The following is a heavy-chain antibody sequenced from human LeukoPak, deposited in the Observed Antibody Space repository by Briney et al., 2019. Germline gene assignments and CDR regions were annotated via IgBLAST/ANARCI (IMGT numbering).Heavy chain of an antibody. CDR3: ARDYYDSSGSLFDC. CDR2: IIPILGIA. CDR1: GGTFSSYA. J-gene: IGHJ4*02. D-gene: IGHD3-22*01. Sequence: SVKVSCKASGGTFSSYAISWVRQAPGQGLEWMGRIIPILGIANYAQKFQGRVTITADKSTSTAYMELSSLRSEDTAVYYCARDYYDSSGSLFDCWGQGTLVTVSS. V-gene: IGHV1-69*04.